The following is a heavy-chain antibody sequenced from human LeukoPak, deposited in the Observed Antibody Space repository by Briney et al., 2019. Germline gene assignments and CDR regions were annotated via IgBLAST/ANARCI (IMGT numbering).Heavy chain of an antibody. V-gene: IGHV3-21*01. D-gene: IGHD4/OR15-4a*01. CDR2: ISSSSSYI. CDR3: ARSLPPNRGLTPGAFDI. CDR1: GFTFSSYS. J-gene: IGHJ3*02. Sequence: PGGSLRLSCAASGFTFSSYSMNWVRQAPGKGLEWVSSISSSSSYIYYADSVKGRFTISRDNAKNSLYLQMNSLRAEDTAVYYCARSLPPNRGLTPGAFDIWGQGTMVTVSS.